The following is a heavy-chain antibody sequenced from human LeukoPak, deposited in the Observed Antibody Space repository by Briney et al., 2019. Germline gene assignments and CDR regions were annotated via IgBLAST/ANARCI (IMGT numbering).Heavy chain of an antibody. CDR2: IYYSGST. CDR3: ARVPPTDYYYGMDV. J-gene: IGHJ6*02. CDR1: GGSLSSYY. V-gene: IGHV4-59*01. Sequence: SETLSLTRTVSGGSLSSYYRSWIRQPPGKGLEWIGYIYYSGSTNYNPSLTSRVTISVDTSKNQFSLKLSSVTAADTAVYYCARVPPTDYYYGMDVWGQGTTVTVSS.